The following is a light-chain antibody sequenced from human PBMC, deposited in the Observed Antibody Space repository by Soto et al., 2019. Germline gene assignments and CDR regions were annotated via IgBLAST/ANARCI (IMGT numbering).Light chain of an antibody. Sequence: EIVLTQSPATLSLSPGGRATLSCRASQRVSSYLAWYQQKPGQAPRLLIYDASNRATGIPARFSGSGSGTDFTLTISSLEPEDFAVYFCQQRSNWPPTITFGQGTRLEIK. CDR2: DAS. CDR1: QRVSSY. V-gene: IGKV3-11*01. J-gene: IGKJ5*01. CDR3: QQRSNWPPTIT.